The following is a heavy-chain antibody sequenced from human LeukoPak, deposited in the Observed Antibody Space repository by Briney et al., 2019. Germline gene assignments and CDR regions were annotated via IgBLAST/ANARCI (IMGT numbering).Heavy chain of an antibody. Sequence: VASVKVSCKASGGTFSSYAISWVRQAPGQGLEWMGGIIPIFGTANYAQKLQGRVTMTTDTSTSTAYMELRSLRSDDTAVYYCARIGYCSSTSCKPYYYYGMDVWGQGTTVTVSS. CDR1: GGTFSSYA. CDR3: ARIGYCSSTSCKPYYYYGMDV. J-gene: IGHJ6*02. D-gene: IGHD2-2*01. CDR2: IIPIFGTA. V-gene: IGHV1-69*05.